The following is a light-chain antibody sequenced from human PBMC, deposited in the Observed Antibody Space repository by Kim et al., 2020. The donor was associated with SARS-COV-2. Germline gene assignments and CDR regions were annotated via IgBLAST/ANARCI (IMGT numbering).Light chain of an antibody. CDR2: GAS. V-gene: IGKV3-15*01. Sequence: ERVMTQSPATLSVSPRERATLSCRASQSVSNNLAWYQQKPGQAPRLLIYGASTRATGIPARFSGSGSGTEFTLTISSLQSEDFAVYYCQQYNNWPQTFGQGTKLEI. CDR1: QSVSNN. CDR3: QQYNNWPQT. J-gene: IGKJ2*01.